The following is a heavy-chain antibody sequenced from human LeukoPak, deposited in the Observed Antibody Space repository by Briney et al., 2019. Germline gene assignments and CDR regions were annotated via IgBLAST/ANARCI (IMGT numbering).Heavy chain of an antibody. CDR2: IYAGGST. CDR1: GFTVSSNY. J-gene: IGHJ4*02. CDR3: ARGFCSGGSCYDFDY. D-gene: IGHD2-15*01. V-gene: IGHV3-53*01. Sequence: GGSLRLSCAASGFTVSSNYMSWVREAPGKGLEWVSVIYAGGSTYYADSVKGRFTISRDNSKNTLYLQMSSLRAEDTAVYYCARGFCSGGSCYDFDYWGQGTLVTVSS.